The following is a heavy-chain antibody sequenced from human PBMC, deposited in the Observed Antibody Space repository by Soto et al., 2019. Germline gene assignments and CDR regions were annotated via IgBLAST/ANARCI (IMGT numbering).Heavy chain of an antibody. Sequence: ASVKVSCKASGYTFTGYYMHWVRQAPGQGLEWMGWINPNSGGTNYAQKFQGWVTMTRDTSISTAYMELSRLRSDDTAVYYCARDRRYYGSGSYYKGWGYYYDRMAVWGQGTSVTVSS. D-gene: IGHD3-10*01. CDR1: GYTFTGYY. J-gene: IGHJ6*02. V-gene: IGHV1-2*04. CDR2: INPNSGGT. CDR3: ARDRRYYGSGSYYKGWGYYYDRMAV.